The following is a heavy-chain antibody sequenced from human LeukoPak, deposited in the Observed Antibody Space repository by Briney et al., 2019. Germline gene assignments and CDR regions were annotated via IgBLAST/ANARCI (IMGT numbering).Heavy chain of an antibody. V-gene: IGHV1-2*02. CDR3: ARWLGGYSYADY. D-gene: IGHD5-18*01. CDR2: INPNSGGK. Sequence: ASVTVSFTGSGYTSTINGNSWVRQAQGQGKERKGWINPNSGGKKYTQKFQGRGTITRDTSISTAYMELTRLRSDDTAVYYCARWLGGYSYADYWGQGTLVTVSS. CDR1: GYTSTING. J-gene: IGHJ4*02.